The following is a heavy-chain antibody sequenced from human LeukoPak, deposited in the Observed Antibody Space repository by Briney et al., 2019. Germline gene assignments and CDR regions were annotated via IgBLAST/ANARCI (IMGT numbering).Heavy chain of an antibody. Sequence: QPGGSLRLSCAASGFTFSSSWMRWVRQVPGEGLVWVSRINTDRSITLYADSVKGRFTVSRDNAKNTLYLEMNSLRVDDTAVYYCARDLAGGDDYWGQGTLVTVSS. D-gene: IGHD2-15*01. CDR2: INTDRSIT. V-gene: IGHV3-74*03. J-gene: IGHJ4*02. CDR1: GFTFSSSW. CDR3: ARDLAGGDDY.